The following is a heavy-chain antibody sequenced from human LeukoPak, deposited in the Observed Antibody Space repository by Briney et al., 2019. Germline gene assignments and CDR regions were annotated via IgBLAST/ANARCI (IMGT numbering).Heavy chain of an antibody. CDR2: IKQDGSEK. CDR1: GFTLSSYW. Sequence: GGSLRLSCAASGFTLSSYWMSWVRQAPGKGLEWVANIKQDGSEKYYVDSVKGRFTISRDNAKNSLYLQMNSLRAEDTAVYYCAKSSGARGGDDYWGQGALVTVSS. CDR3: AKSSGARGGDDY. D-gene: IGHD3-10*01. V-gene: IGHV3-7*01. J-gene: IGHJ4*02.